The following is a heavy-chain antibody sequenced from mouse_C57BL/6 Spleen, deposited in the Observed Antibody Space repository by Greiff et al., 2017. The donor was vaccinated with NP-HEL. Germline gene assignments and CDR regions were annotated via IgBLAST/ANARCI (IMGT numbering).Heavy chain of an antibody. D-gene: IGHD1-1*02. CDR2: ISSGSSTI. CDR3: ARTRGHYYYAMDY. Sequence: DVMLVESGGGLVKPGGSLKLSCAASGFTFSDYGMHWVRQAPEKGLEWVAYISSGSSTIYYADTVKGRFTISRDNAKNTLFLQMTSLRSEDTAMYYCARTRGHYYYAMDYWGQGTSVTVSS. V-gene: IGHV5-17*01. J-gene: IGHJ4*01. CDR1: GFTFSDYG.